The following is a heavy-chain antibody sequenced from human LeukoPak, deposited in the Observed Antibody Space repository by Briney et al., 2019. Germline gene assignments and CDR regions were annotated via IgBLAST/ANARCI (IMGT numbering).Heavy chain of an antibody. J-gene: IGHJ4*02. Sequence: SGGSLRLSCAVSGFTFSSYAISWVRQAPGTGLQWVSALSGSGYNTYYADSVKGRFTISRDNSKSTLYLQMDSLRAEDTAVYYCARDAYCTSASCRRDFDSWGQGTLVTVS. V-gene: IGHV3-23*01. CDR2: LSGSGYNT. CDR3: ARDAYCTSASCRRDFDS. D-gene: IGHD2-2*01. CDR1: GFTFSSYA.